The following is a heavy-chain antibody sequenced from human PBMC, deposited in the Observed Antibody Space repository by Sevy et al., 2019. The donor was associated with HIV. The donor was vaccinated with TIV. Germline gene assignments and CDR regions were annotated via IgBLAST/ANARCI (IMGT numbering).Heavy chain of an antibody. CDR2: IYYSGST. Sequence: SETLSLTCTVSGGSISSGGYYWSWIRQHPGKGLEWIGYIYYSGSTYYNPSLKSRVTISVDTSKNQFSLKLSTVTAAETAGYYCARDRKSYYYDSSGYYGDDAFDIWGQGTMVTVSS. J-gene: IGHJ3*02. D-gene: IGHD3-22*01. CDR3: ARDRKSYYYDSSGYYGDDAFDI. V-gene: IGHV4-31*03. CDR1: GGSISSGGYY.